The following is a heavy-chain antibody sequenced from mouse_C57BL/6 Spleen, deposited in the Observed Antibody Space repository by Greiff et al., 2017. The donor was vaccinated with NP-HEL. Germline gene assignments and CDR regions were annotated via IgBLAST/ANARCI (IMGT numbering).Heavy chain of an antibody. D-gene: IGHD2-10*02. CDR3: AKGEKYGKEDAMDY. J-gene: IGHJ4*01. CDR1: GYTFTSYW. Sequence: QVQLQQSGAELVKPGASVKLSCKASGYTFTSYWMHWVKQRPGQGLEWIGMIHPNSGSTNYNEKFKSKATLTVDKSSSTAYMQLSSLTSEDSAVYYCAKGEKYGKEDAMDYWGQGTSVTVSS. CDR2: IHPNSGST. V-gene: IGHV1-64*01.